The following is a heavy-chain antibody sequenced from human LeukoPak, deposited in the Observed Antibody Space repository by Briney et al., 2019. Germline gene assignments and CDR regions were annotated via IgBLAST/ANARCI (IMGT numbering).Heavy chain of an antibody. CDR3: ARDRDGYGDSGLGY. CDR2: ISYDGSNK. J-gene: IGHJ4*02. CDR1: GFTFSSYA. V-gene: IGHV3-30-3*01. Sequence: GGSLRLSCAASGFTFSSYAMHWVRQAPGKGLEWVAVISYDGSNKYYADSVKGRFTISRDNSKNTLYLQMNSLRAEDTAVYYCARDRDGYGDSGLGYWGQGTLVTVSS. D-gene: IGHD4-17*01.